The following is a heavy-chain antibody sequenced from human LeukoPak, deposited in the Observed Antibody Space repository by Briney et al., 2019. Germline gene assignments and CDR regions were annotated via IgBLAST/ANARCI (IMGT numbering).Heavy chain of an antibody. CDR1: GFTFSSYG. J-gene: IGHJ3*02. CDR2: IWNDGSNK. D-gene: IGHD5-12*01. CDR3: AKVFCSGYGWDDAFDM. V-gene: IGHV3-33*06. Sequence: GGSLRLSCAASGFTFSSYGTHWVRQAPGRGLEWGAVIWNDGSNKYYADSVKGRFPISRDHPKNTLYLQMNSLRAEDRALSYCAKVFCSGYGWDDAFDMWGQGTMVSVSS.